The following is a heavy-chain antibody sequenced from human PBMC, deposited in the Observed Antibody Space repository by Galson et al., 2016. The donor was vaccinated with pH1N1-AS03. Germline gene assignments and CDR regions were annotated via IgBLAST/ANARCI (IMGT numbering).Heavy chain of an antibody. CDR2: VFYTGAT. Sequence: LRLSCAASGFTFSSYAMSWVRQAPGKGLEWIGHVFYTGATNYNPSVKGRVTISIDTSNNKFSLRLNSVSSSDTAVYYCARDASGLDVWGQGTTVTVS. J-gene: IGHJ6*02. CDR1: GFTFSSYA. V-gene: IGHV4-59*13. CDR3: ARDASGLDV.